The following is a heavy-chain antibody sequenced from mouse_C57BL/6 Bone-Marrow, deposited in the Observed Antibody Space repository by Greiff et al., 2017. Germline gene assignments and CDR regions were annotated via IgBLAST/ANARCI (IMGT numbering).Heavy chain of an antibody. Sequence: QVQLQQPGAELVKPGASVKLSCKASGYTFTSYWMHWVKQRPGQGLEWIGMIHPNSGSTNYNEKVKSKATLTVDKSSSTAYMHLSSLTSEDSAVYYCARRDYYGSQGYFDVWGTGTTVTVSS. D-gene: IGHD1-1*01. J-gene: IGHJ1*03. CDR3: ARRDYYGSQGYFDV. CDR1: GYTFTSYW. CDR2: IHPNSGST. V-gene: IGHV1-64*01.